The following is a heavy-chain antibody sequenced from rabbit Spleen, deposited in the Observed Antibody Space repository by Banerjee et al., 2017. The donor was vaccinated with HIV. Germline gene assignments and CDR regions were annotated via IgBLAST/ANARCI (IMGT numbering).Heavy chain of an antibody. J-gene: IGHJ4*01. Sequence: QEHLEESGGDLVKPEGSLTLSCTASGFTLSSYWISWVRQAPGKGLEWIGDIDAGSGGTTYYASWAKGRFTISKTSSTTVTLQMTSLTAADTATYFCARDIDGGGYNFNLWGQGTLVTVS. CDR1: GFTLSSYW. D-gene: IGHD1-1*01. CDR2: IDAGSGGTT. V-gene: IGHV1S45*01. CDR3: ARDIDGGGYNFNL.